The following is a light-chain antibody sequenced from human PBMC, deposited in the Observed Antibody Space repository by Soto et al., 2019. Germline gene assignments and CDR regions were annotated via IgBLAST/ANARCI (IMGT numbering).Light chain of an antibody. CDR2: GAS. CDR3: QHYGSSPET. CDR1: QSVSSSY. V-gene: IGKV3-20*01. Sequence: EIVLTQSPGTLSLSPGERATLSCRASQSVSSSYLAWYQQKPGQAPRLLIYGASSRATGIPDRFSGSGSGTDFTLTISRLEPEDFALYYCQHYGSSPETFGQGTEVDIK. J-gene: IGKJ1*01.